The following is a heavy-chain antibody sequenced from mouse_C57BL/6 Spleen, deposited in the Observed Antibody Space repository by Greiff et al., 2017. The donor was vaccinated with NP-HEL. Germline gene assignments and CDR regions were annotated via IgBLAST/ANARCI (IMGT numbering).Heavy chain of an antibody. V-gene: IGHV1-76*01. D-gene: IGHD2-5*01. Sequence: VQLQQSGAELVRPGASVKLSCKASGYTFTDYYINWVKQRPGQGLEWIARIYPGSGNTYYNEKFKGKATLTAEKSSSTAYMQLRSLTSEDSAGYFCARGSNLDYWGQGTTLTVSS. CDR3: ARGSNLDY. J-gene: IGHJ2*01. CDR1: GYTFTDYY. CDR2: IYPGSGNT.